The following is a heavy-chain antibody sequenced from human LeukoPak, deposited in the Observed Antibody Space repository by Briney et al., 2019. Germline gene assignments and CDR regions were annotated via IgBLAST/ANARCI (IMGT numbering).Heavy chain of an antibody. CDR3: ARARANYYGSGDDY. CDR2: INPNSGGT. CDR1: GYTFTGYY. D-gene: IGHD3-10*01. V-gene: IGHV1-2*02. Sequence: ASVKVSCKASGYTFTGYYMHWVRQAPGQGLEWMGWINPNSGGTNYAQKFQGRVTMTRDTSISTAYMELSRLRSDDTAVYYCARARANYYGSGDDYWGQGTLVTVSS. J-gene: IGHJ4*02.